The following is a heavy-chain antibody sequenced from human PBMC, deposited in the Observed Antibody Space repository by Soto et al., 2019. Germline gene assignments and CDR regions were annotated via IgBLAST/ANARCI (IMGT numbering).Heavy chain of an antibody. Sequence: SETLSLTFTVSGGSISSYYWSWIRQPPGKGLEWIGYIYYSGSTNYNPSLKSRVTISVDTSKNQFSLKLSSVTAADTAVYYCARRVVGVVNVGDWFDPWGQGTLVTVSS. CDR2: IYYSGST. D-gene: IGHD3-3*01. V-gene: IGHV4-59*08. CDR1: GGSISSYY. J-gene: IGHJ5*02. CDR3: ARRVVGVVNVGDWFDP.